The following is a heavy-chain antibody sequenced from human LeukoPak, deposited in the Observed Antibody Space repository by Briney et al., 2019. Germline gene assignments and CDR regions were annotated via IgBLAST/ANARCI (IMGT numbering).Heavy chain of an antibody. D-gene: IGHD5-12*01. CDR1: GFTFSSYA. CDR2: ISSSSSYI. CDR3: AREYSGYDYDYYYYMDV. V-gene: IGHV3-21*01. Sequence: GGSLRLSCAASGFTFSSYAMNWVRQAPGKGLEWFSSISSSSSYIYYADSVKGRFTISRDNAKNSLYLQMNSLRAEDTAVYYCAREYSGYDYDYYYYMDVWGKGTTVTVSS. J-gene: IGHJ6*03.